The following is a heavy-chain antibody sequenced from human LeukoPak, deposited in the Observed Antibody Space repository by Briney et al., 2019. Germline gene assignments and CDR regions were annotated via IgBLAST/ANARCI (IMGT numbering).Heavy chain of an antibody. J-gene: IGHJ5*02. D-gene: IGHD6-19*01. V-gene: IGHV1-46*01. CDR1: GYTFTSYY. Sequence: ASVKVSCKASGYTFTSYYLHWVRQAPGQGLEWMGIINPSGGSTSYAQKFQGRVTITRDTSASTAYMELSSLRSEDTAVYYCAREWDSGWNPEVWFDPWGQGTLVTVSS. CDR2: INPSGGST. CDR3: AREWDSGWNPEVWFDP.